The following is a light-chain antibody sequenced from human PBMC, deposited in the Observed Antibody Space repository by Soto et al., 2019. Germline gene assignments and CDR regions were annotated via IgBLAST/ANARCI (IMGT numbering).Light chain of an antibody. CDR2: DAS. CDR3: QQYGSSLFS. CDR1: QGVTSNF. Sequence: EIVLTQSPGTLSLSPGERATLSCRASQGVTSNFLAWYRQRPGQTPRLLIYDASNRATGVPARFSGSGSGTDFTLTISRLEPEDFAVYYCQQYGSSLFSFGPGTKVDIK. J-gene: IGKJ3*01. V-gene: IGKV3-20*01.